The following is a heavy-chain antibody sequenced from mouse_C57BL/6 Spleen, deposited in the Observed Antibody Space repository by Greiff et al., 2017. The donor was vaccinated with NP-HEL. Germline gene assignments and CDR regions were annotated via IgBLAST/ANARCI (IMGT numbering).Heavy chain of an antibody. CDR3: ARGNGYYRGWYFDV. Sequence: EVKLEESGGGLVKPGGSLKLSCAASGFTFSSYAMSWVRQTPEKRLEWVATISDGGSYTYYPDNVKGRFTISRDNAKNNLYLQMSHLKSEDTAMYYCARGNGYYRGWYFDVWGTGTTVTVSS. D-gene: IGHD2-3*01. V-gene: IGHV5-4*03. CDR1: GFTFSSYA. CDR2: ISDGGSYT. J-gene: IGHJ1*03.